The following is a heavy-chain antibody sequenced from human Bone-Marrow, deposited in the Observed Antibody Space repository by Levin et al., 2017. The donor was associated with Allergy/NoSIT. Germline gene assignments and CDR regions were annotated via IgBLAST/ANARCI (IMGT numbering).Heavy chain of an antibody. V-gene: IGHV3-23*01. J-gene: IGHJ4*02. D-gene: IGHD2-8*01. Sequence: SGGSLRLSCAASGFTFSSYGMSWVRQSPGKGLEWVSAISGGSGISTYYADSVKGRFTISRDNSKNTLYLQMNSLRAEDTAVYYCAKASFTIGVNNWGQGTLVSVSS. CDR2: ISGGSGIST. CDR1: GFTFSSYG. CDR3: AKASFTIGVNN.